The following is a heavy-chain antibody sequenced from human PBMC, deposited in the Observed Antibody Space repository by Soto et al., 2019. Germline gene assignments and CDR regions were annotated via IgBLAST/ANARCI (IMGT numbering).Heavy chain of an antibody. D-gene: IGHD4-4*01. CDR3: AKVTALTGHTWLDW. J-gene: IGHJ5*01. Sequence: QVQLVQSGAEVQKPGASVNVSCKESGSTFPSYYMHWVRQAPGKGLEWMGVIKPRGTITNYAPKLQGTLPRTRDTSGGRLYVVLSRLCIKDPAVYSCAKVTALTGHTWLDWWGQGNRVPVS. CDR1: GSTFPSYY. V-gene: IGHV1-46*03. CDR2: IKPRGTIT.